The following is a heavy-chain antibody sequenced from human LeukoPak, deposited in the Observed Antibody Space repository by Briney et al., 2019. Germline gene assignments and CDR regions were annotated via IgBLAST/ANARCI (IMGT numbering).Heavy chain of an antibody. Sequence: SETLSLTCAVYGGSFSGHYWSWIRQPPGKGLEWIGEINHSGSTNYNPSLKSRVTISVDTSKNQFSLKLSSVTAADTAVCYCAREVRREQWLVTWGQGTLVTVSS. CDR1: GGSFSGHY. V-gene: IGHV4-34*01. D-gene: IGHD6-19*01. CDR3: AREVRREQWLVT. J-gene: IGHJ5*02. CDR2: INHSGST.